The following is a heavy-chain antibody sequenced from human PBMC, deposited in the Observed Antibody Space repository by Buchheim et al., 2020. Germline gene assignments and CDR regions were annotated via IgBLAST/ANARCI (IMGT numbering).Heavy chain of an antibody. CDR2: IYYSGST. J-gene: IGHJ1*01. V-gene: IGHV4-61*01. Sequence: QVQLQESGPGLVKPSETLSLTCTVSGGSVSSGSYYWSWIRQPPGKGLEWIGYIYYSGSTNYNPSLKSRVTISVDTTKNQFSLKLRSVTAADTAVYYCAREGGQGYCEYWGQGTL. D-gene: IGHD6-25*01. CDR3: AREGGQGYCEY. CDR1: GGSVSSGSYY.